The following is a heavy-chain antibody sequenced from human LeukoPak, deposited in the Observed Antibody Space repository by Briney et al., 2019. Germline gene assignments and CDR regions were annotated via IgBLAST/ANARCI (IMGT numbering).Heavy chain of an antibody. V-gene: IGHV5-51*01. J-gene: IGHJ6*04. CDR1: GYSFTSYW. CDR3: ARLLGRGYSYRPGPMVDV. D-gene: IGHD5-18*01. Sequence: GESLKISCKGSGYSFTSYWIGWVRQMPGKGLEWMGIIYPGDSDTRYSPSFQGQVTISADKSISTAYLQWSSLKASDTAMSYCARLLGRGYSYRPGPMVDVWGKGTTVTVSS. CDR2: IYPGDSDT.